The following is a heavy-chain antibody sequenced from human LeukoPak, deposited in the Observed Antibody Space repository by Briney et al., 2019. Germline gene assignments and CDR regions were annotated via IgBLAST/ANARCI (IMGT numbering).Heavy chain of an antibody. CDR2: IYDSGST. J-gene: IGHJ4*02. Sequence: SETLSLTCTVSGGSIRSSYYYWGWIRQPPGKGLEWIGSIYDSGSTYYNPSLKSRVTISVDTSKNQFSLKLNSVTAADTAVYYCARGGGYDVYFDNWGQGALVTVSS. D-gene: IGHD5-12*01. CDR1: GGSIRSSYYY. CDR3: ARGGGYDVYFDN. V-gene: IGHV4-39*01.